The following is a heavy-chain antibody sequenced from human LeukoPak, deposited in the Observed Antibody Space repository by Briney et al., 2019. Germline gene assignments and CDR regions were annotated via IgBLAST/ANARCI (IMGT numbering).Heavy chain of an antibody. CDR3: ARVLGSSGWYRAPAY. CDR2: ISTDGGST. CDR1: GFTFSTYT. V-gene: IGHV3-64*01. Sequence: GGSLRLSCAASGFTFSTYTMHWVRQAPGKGLEYVSAISTDGGSTYYANSVKGRFTISRDNSKNTLYLQMGSLRAEDMAVYYCARVLGSSGWYRAPAYWGQGTLVTVSS. D-gene: IGHD6-19*01. J-gene: IGHJ4*02.